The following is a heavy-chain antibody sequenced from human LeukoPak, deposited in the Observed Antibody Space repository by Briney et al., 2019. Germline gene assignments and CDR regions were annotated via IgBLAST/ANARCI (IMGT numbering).Heavy chain of an antibody. CDR1: GYTLTELS. V-gene: IGHV1-24*01. Sequence: ASVKVSCKVSGYTLTELSMHWVRQAPGKGLEWMGGFDPEDGETIYAQKFQGRVTMAEDTSTDTAYMELSSLRSEDTAVYYCATISPITNGDPLLYYYYMDVWGKGTTVTVSS. CDR3: ATISPITNGDPLLYYYYMDV. J-gene: IGHJ6*03. CDR2: FDPEDGET. D-gene: IGHD4-17*01.